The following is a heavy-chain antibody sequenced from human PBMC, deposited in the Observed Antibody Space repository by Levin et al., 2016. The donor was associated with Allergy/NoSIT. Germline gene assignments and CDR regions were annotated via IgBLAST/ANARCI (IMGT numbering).Heavy chain of an antibody. J-gene: IGHJ4*02. CDR2: FYYSGST. Sequence: SETLSLTCTVSGGSFSGYYWSWIRQPPGKGLEWIGYFYYSGSTNYNPSLKSRVTISVDTSKNQFSLKLSSVTAADTAVYYCARVFYDSSGYYESDTPFDYWGQGTLVTVSS. V-gene: IGHV4-59*01. CDR3: ARVFYDSSGYYESDTPFDY. CDR1: GGSFSGYY. D-gene: IGHD3-22*01.